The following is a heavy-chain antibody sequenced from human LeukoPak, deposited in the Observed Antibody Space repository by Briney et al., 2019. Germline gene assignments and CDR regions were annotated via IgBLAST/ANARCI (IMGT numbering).Heavy chain of an antibody. CDR1: GYSISSGYY. D-gene: IGHD5-12*01. Sequence: SETLSLTCTVSGYSISSGYYWGWIRQPPGKGLEWIGSIYHSGSTYYNPSLKSRVTISVDTSKNQFSLKLSSVTAADTAVYYCARGEWLRLIDYWGQGTLVTVSS. CDR2: IYHSGST. V-gene: IGHV4-38-2*02. J-gene: IGHJ4*02. CDR3: ARGEWLRLIDY.